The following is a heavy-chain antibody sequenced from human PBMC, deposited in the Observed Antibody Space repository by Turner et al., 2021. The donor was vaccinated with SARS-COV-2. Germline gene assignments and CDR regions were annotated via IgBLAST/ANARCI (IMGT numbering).Heavy chain of an antibody. D-gene: IGHD2-21*02. V-gene: IGHV3-30-3*01. Sequence: QVQLVESGGGVVQPGRSLRLSCAASGFTFSSYAMHWVRQAPGKGLEWVAVISYDGSNKYYADSLKGRFTISRDNSKNTLYLQMNSLRAEDTAVYYCARDHWGNVVVVTANHYYYGMDVWGQGTTVTVSS. J-gene: IGHJ6*02. CDR2: ISYDGSNK. CDR3: ARDHWGNVVVVTANHYYYGMDV. CDR1: GFTFSSYA.